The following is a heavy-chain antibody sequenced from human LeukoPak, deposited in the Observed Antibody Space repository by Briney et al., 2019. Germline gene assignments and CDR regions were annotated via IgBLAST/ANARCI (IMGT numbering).Heavy chain of an antibody. D-gene: IGHD4-17*01. J-gene: IGHJ4*02. CDR2: IYYSGST. CDR1: GGSISSYY. V-gene: IGHV4-59*01. CDR3: ASTGPYGDYLDY. Sequence: PSETLSLTCTVSGGSISSYYWSWIRQPPGKGLEWIGYIYYSGSTNYNPSPKSRVTISVDTSKNQFSLKLSSVTAADTAVYYCASTGPYGDYLDYWGQGTLVTVSS.